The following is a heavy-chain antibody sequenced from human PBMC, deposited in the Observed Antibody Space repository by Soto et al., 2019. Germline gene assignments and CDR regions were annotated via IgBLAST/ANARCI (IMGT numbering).Heavy chain of an antibody. Sequence: EVQLLESGGGLIQPGGSLTLSCVASGFSFSIYAMTWVRQAPGKGLEWVSTIGDHGRETRYAVSVKGRFTISRDNPKNTLYLQRKSLGAEDTAVYYFAEEGLPPGYNNWFDSWGQGILVAVSS. CDR1: GFSFSIYA. J-gene: IGHJ5*01. D-gene: IGHD3-9*01. CDR2: IGDHGRET. CDR3: AEEGLPPGYNNWFDS. V-gene: IGHV3-23*01.